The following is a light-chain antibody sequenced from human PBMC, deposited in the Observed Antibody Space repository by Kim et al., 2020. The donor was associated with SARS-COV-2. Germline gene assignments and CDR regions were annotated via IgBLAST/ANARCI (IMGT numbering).Light chain of an antibody. CDR2: LNSDGSH. CDR3: QTWGTGIRV. V-gene: IGLV4-69*01. CDR1: GGHSSYD. J-gene: IGLJ3*02. Sequence: ASVRLTCTLSGGHSSYDIAWHQQQSGKGPRYLMKLNSDGSHKKGDGIPDRFSGSSSGAERYLTISSLQSEDEADYYCQTWGTGIRVFGGGTQLTVL.